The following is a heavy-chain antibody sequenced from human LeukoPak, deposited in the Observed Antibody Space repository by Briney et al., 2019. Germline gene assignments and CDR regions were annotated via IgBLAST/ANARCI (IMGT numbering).Heavy chain of an antibody. CDR3: ARGEEHGSGTVHFDY. CDR1: GDSISNSHW. CDR2: IYHGGST. Sequence: KTSGTLSLTCAVSGDSISNSHWWSWVRQPPRKGLEWIGEIYHGGSTDFNPSLKSRVTISVDRSNNQFSLRLTSVTAADTAVYYCARGEEHGSGTVHFDYWGQGTLVTVSS. D-gene: IGHD3-10*01. J-gene: IGHJ4*02. V-gene: IGHV4-4*02.